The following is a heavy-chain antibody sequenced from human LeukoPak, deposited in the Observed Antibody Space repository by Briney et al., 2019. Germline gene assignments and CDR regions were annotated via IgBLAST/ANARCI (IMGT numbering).Heavy chain of an antibody. D-gene: IGHD3-22*01. V-gene: IGHV4-38-2*02. J-gene: IGHJ4*02. CDR1: GYSISSGYY. CDR2: IYHSGST. Sequence: SETLSLTCTVSGYSISSGYYWGWIRQPPGKGLEWIGSIYHSGSTYYNPSLKSRVTISVDTSKNQFSPKLSSVTAADTAVYYCARVPLGWDYDSSGYYQYYFDYWGQGTLVTVSS. CDR3: ARVPLGWDYDSSGYYQYYFDY.